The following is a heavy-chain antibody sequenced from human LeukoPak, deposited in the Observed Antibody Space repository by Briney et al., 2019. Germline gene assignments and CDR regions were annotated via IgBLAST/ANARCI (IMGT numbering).Heavy chain of an antibody. J-gene: IGHJ4*02. D-gene: IGHD3-22*01. CDR1: GFTFNTYS. Sequence: GESLRLSCAASGFTFNTYSMNWVRQAPGKGLEWVSYISGSSRVIYYADSVKGRFTISRDNAKNSLYLQMNSLRDEDTAVYYCARDFDTSGYTFDYWGQGTLVTVSS. V-gene: IGHV3-48*02. CDR2: ISGSSRVI. CDR3: ARDFDTSGYTFDY.